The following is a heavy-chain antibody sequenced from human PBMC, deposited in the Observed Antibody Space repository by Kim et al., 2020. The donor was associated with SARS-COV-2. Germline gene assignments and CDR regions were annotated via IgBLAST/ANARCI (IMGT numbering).Heavy chain of an antibody. CDR2: IYYSGST. CDR3: ARIGPIEDDRKFDY. J-gene: IGHJ4*02. D-gene: IGHD1-1*01. Sequence: SETLSLTCTVSGGSISSSSYYWGWIRQPPGKGLEWIGSIYYSGSTYYNPSLKSRVTISVDTSKNQFSLKLSSVTAADTAVYYCARIGPIEDDRKFDYWGQGTLVTVSS. CDR1: GGSISSSSYY. V-gene: IGHV4-39*01.